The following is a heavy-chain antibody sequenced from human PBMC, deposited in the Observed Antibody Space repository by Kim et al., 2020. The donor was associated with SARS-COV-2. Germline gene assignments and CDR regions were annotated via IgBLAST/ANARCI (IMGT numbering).Heavy chain of an antibody. D-gene: IGHD1-26*01. CDR2: NSNT. CDR3: ARHRELDY. Sequence: NSNTKYSQKFQGGVTITRDTAASTAYMELSSLRSEDTAVYYCARHRELDYWGQGTLVTVSS. J-gene: IGHJ4*02. V-gene: IGHV1-3*01.